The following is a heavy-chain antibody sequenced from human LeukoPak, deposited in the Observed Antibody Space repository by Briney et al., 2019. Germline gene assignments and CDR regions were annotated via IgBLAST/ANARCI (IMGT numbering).Heavy chain of an antibody. V-gene: IGHV1-2*02. Sequence: ASVKVSCKASGFTFSGYYMHWVRQAPGQGFEWMGWINPNSGGTNFAQKFQGRVTMTRDTSINTVYMELSSLGSDDTAVYYCARDRQLVPDYWGQGTLVTVSS. CDR3: ARDRQLVPDY. CDR2: INPNSGGT. J-gene: IGHJ4*02. D-gene: IGHD6-13*01. CDR1: GFTFSGYY.